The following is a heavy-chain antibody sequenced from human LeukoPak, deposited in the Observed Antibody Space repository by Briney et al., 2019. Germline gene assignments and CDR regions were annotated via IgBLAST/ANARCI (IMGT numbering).Heavy chain of an antibody. Sequence: GGSLRLSCAASGFTFSSYWMSWVRQAPGKGLEWVANIKQDGSEKYYVDSVKGRFTISRDNAKNSLYLQMNSLRAEDRAVYYCARSAKGYSGSYSAQFDYWGQGTLVTVSS. V-gene: IGHV3-7*01. CDR3: ARSAKGYSGSYSAQFDY. CDR2: IKQDGSEK. CDR1: GFTFSSYW. J-gene: IGHJ4*02. D-gene: IGHD1-26*01.